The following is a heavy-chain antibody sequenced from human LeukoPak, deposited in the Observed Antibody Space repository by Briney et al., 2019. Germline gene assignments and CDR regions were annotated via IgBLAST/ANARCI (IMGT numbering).Heavy chain of an antibody. D-gene: IGHD3-10*01. CDR3: AKDGRGSGSYYYFDY. CDR1: GFTFSSYA. J-gene: IGHJ4*02. Sequence: GGSLRLSCAASGFTFSSYAMAWVRQAPGKGLEWVSSISGSGGTTYYADSVKGRFTISRGNSKNTLYLQMNSLRAEDTAVYYCAKDGRGSGSYYYFDYWGQGTLVTVSP. CDR2: ISGSGGTT. V-gene: IGHV3-23*01.